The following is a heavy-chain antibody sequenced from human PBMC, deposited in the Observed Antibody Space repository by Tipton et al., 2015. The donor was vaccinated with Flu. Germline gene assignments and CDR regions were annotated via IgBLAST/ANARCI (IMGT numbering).Heavy chain of an antibody. CDR1: GGSISSYY. CDR3: ARVEVATGGERYGDL. D-gene: IGHD5-12*01. Sequence: TLSLTCTASGGSISSYYWSWIRQPPGKGLEWIGYIYYSGSTNYNPSLKSRVTISVDTSKNQFSLKLSSVTAADTAVYYCARVEVATGGERYGDLWGRGTLVTVSS. J-gene: IGHJ2*01. V-gene: IGHV4-59*01. CDR2: IYYSGST.